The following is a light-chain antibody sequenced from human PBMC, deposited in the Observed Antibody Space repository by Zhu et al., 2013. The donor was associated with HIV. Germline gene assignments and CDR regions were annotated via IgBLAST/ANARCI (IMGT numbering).Light chain of an antibody. V-gene: IGKV1-9*01. CDR1: QVINTY. CDR2: AAS. CDR3: QQFHSHPHT. Sequence: DIQLTQSPSFLSASIGDRVTITCRASQVINTYLAWYQHEPGKAPRLLIYAASTLQTGVPSRFSGSGSGTEFTLTISSLQPEDFATYYCQQFHSHPHTFGQGTKLEIK. J-gene: IGKJ2*01.